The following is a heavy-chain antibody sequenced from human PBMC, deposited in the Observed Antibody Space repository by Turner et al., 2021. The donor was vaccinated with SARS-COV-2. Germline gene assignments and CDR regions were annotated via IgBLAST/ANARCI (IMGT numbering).Heavy chain of an antibody. J-gene: IGHJ3*02. Sequence: QVQLVQSGAEVMKPGASVQVSCKASGYTFTNYYMQWVRQAPGQGLEWKGIINPSGGSTGYAQKSQGRVTMTRDTSTSTVYMKMCSLRSEDTAVYYCARVGGAFDIWGQGTMVTVSS. CDR3: ARVGGAFDI. CDR1: GYTFTNYY. CDR2: INPSGGST. V-gene: IGHV1-46*01.